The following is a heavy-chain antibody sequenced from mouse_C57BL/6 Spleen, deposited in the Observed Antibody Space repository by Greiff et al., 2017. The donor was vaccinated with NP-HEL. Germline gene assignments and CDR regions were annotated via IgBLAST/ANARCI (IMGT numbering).Heavy chain of an antibody. CDR1: GYSFTSYY. D-gene: IGHD1-1*01. J-gene: IGHJ1*03. CDR2: IYPGGGNT. Sequence: VHLVESGPELVKPGASVKISCKASGYSFTSYYIHWVKQRPGQGLEWIGWIYPGGGNTKYNEKFKGKATLTADTSSSTAYMQLSSLTSEDSAVYYCAVITTVVTYFDVWGTATTVTVAS. CDR3: AVITTVVTYFDV. V-gene: IGHV1-66*01.